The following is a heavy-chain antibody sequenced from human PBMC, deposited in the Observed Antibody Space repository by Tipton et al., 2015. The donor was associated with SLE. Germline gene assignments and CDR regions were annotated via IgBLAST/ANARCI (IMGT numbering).Heavy chain of an antibody. CDR3: ARVKDYHLWVDP. CDR1: GDSLDNYY. CDR2: IYYSGNT. Sequence: TLSLTCTVAGDSLDNYYWTWIRQPPGKGLEWIGTIYYSGNTYNNPSLKSRLTISLDTSKNQFSLKMSSVTAADTAVYYCARVKDYHLWVDPWGQGTLVTVSS. V-gene: IGHV4-59*12. D-gene: IGHD4-11*01. J-gene: IGHJ5*02.